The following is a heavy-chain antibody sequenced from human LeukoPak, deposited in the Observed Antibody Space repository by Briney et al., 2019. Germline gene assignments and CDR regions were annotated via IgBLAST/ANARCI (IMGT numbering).Heavy chain of an antibody. CDR1: TYISSDFG. D-gene: IGHD3-16*02. V-gene: IGHV1-18*01. Sequence: ASVKVSCKASTYISSDFGISWVRLAPGGGLEWMGWVSGDNGQTNYGHKFYGRVTMTMETSNNTASMELRGLRSDDTAIYYCARVYLYTTGWSAAYYYFMDVWGKGTTAIVSS. J-gene: IGHJ6*03. CDR2: VSGDNGQT. CDR3: ARVYLYTTGWSAAYYYFMDV.